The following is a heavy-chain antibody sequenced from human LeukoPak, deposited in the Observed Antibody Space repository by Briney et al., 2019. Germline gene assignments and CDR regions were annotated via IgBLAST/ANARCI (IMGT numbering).Heavy chain of an antibody. CDR3: AREAYYYDSSGYNPHFDY. J-gene: IGHJ4*02. V-gene: IGHV1-46*01. CDR2: INPSGGST. Sequence: ASVKVSCKASGYTFTSYYMHWVRQAPGQGLEWMGIINPSGGSTSYAQKFQGRVTMTRDMSTSTVYMELSSLRSEDTAVYYCAREAYYYDSSGYNPHFDYWGQGTLVTVSS. CDR1: GYTFTSYY. D-gene: IGHD3-22*01.